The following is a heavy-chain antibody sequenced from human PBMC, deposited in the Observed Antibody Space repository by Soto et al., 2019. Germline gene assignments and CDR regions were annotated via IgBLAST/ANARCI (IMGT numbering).Heavy chain of an antibody. V-gene: IGHV4-34*01. Sequence: SETLSLTCAVYGGSFSGYYWSWIRQPPGKGLEWIGEINHSGSTNYNPSLKSRVTISVDTSKNQFSLKLSSVTAADTAVYYCARVVPKVAAAGTDNLFDPCGQGTLVTVSS. J-gene: IGHJ5*02. CDR1: GGSFSGYY. CDR2: INHSGST. CDR3: ARVVPKVAAAGTDNLFDP. D-gene: IGHD6-13*01.